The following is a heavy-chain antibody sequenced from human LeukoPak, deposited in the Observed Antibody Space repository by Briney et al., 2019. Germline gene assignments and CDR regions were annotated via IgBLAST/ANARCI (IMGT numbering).Heavy chain of an antibody. J-gene: IGHJ4*02. CDR1: GYTFTSYT. D-gene: IGHD1-26*01. CDR2: ISAGNGNT. V-gene: IGHV1-3*01. Sequence: ASVKVSCKASGYTFTSYTIHWVRQAPGQRLEWMGWISAGNGNTKYSQNFQGRVTFISNTSATTAFMELSSLRSEDAAVYYCARDSGSGNNDYWGQGTLVTVSS. CDR3: ARDSGSGNNDY.